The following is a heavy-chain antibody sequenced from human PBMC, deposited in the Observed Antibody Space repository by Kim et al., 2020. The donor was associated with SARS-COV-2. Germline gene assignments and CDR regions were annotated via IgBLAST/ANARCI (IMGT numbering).Heavy chain of an antibody. Sequence: GGSLRLSCAASGFTFSSYAMSWVRQAPGKGLEWVSAISGSGGSTYYADSVKGRFTISRDNSKNTLYLQMNSLRAEDTAVYYCENSGAAAGMGYFQHWGQGTLVTVSS. CDR3: ENSGAAAGMGYFQH. CDR2: ISGSGGST. J-gene: IGHJ1*01. V-gene: IGHV3-23*01. D-gene: IGHD6-13*01. CDR1: GFTFSSYA.